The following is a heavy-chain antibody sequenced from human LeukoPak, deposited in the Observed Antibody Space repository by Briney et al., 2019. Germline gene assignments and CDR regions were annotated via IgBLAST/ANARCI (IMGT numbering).Heavy chain of an antibody. CDR1: GCTFDDYA. D-gene: IGHD1-7*01. V-gene: IGHV3-9*01. CDR3: AREGMGTTFSAWFDP. CDR2: ISWNSGSI. J-gene: IGHJ5*02. Sequence: GGALRLSCAASGCTFDDYAMHWVRQAPGKGLEWVSGISWNSGSIVYADSVKGRFTISRDNSKNTMFLQFNTLRPEDTAVYYCAREGMGTTFSAWFDPWGQGTLVTVSS.